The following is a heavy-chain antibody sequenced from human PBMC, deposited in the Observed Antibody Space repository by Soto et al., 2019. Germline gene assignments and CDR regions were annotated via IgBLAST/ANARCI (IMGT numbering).Heavy chain of an antibody. CDR1: GYTFTSYA. CDR2: INAGNGNT. J-gene: IGHJ4*02. V-gene: IGHV1-3*05. CDR3: AANGSGWDY. D-gene: IGHD6-19*01. Sequence: QVQLVQSGAEEKKPGASVKVSCKASGYTFTSYAMHWVRQAPGQRLEWMGWINAGNGNTKYSQKFQGRVTITRDTSASTPYTTPTSQTSEDTAVYYCAANGSGWDYWGQGPLVTVSS.